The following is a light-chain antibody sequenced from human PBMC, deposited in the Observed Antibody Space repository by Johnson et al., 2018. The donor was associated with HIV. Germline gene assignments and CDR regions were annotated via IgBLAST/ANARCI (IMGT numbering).Light chain of an antibody. J-gene: IGLJ1*01. V-gene: IGLV1-51*02. CDR2: ENN. CDR3: GTWDSRLNSYV. Sequence: QSVLTQPPSVSAAPGQKVTISCSGSSSNIGNNYVSWYQQLPGTAPKLLIYENNKRPSGIPDRFSGSKSGTSTTLGITGLQTGDEADYYCGTWDSRLNSYVFGTGTKGSGL. CDR1: SSNIGNNY.